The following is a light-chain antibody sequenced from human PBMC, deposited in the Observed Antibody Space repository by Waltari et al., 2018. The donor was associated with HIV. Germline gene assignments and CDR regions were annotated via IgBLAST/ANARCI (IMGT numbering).Light chain of an antibody. J-gene: IGLJ3*02. V-gene: IGLV1-40*01. CDR1: RSNIGAGYD. CDR2: WTS. CDR3: QSYDSSLIGKV. Sequence: QSVLTQPPSVSGTPGQRVTISCTGRRSNIGAGYDVHWYKQLPVTAHKLLIAWTSNRPAGVPDRFFASKSGPSASLAITGLQAEDEADYYCQSYDSSLIGKVFGGGTKLTVL.